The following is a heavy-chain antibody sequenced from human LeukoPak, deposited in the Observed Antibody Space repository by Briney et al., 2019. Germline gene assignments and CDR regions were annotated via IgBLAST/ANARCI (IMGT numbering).Heavy chain of an antibody. D-gene: IGHD6-19*01. CDR2: IYTSGST. Sequence: SQNLSLTCTVSGGSISSGSYYWSWIRQPAGKGLEWIGRIYTSGSTNYNPSLKSRVTISVDTSKNQFSLKLSSVTAADTAVYYCAREKAGIAVAGTLDYWGQGTLVTVSS. CDR1: GGSISSGSYY. CDR3: AREKAGIAVAGTLDY. J-gene: IGHJ4*02. V-gene: IGHV4-61*02.